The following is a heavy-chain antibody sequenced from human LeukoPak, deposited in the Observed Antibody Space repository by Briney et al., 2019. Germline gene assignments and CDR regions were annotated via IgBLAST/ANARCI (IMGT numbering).Heavy chain of an antibody. V-gene: IGHV3-74*01. Sequence: GGSLRLSCAASGFTFSSYWMHWVRQAPGKGLVWVSRIDSDGSSTSYADSVKGRFTISRDNAKNTLYLQMNSLRAEDTAVYYCARGPTYYYDSSGVDYWGQGTLVTVSS. CDR2: IDSDGSST. CDR3: ARGPTYYYDSSGVDY. CDR1: GFTFSSYW. J-gene: IGHJ4*02. D-gene: IGHD3-22*01.